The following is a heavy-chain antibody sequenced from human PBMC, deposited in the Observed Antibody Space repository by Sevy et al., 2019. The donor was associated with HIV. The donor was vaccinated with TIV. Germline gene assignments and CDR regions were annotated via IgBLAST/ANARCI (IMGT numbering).Heavy chain of an antibody. V-gene: IGHV5-51*01. D-gene: IGHD4-17*01. Sequence: GESLKISCKGSGYSFTSYWIGWVRQMPGKGLEWMGIIYPGDSDTRYSPAFQGQVTISAVKSISTAYLQWSSLKASDTAMYYCARLGWAQCRDYGGNSWADYYYYGMDVWGQGTTVTVSS. CDR1: GYSFTSYW. CDR2: IYPGDSDT. J-gene: IGHJ6*02. CDR3: ARLGWAQCRDYGGNSWADYYYYGMDV.